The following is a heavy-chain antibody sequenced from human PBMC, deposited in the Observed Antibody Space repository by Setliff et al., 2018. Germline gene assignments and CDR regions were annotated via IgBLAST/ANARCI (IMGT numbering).Heavy chain of an antibody. J-gene: IGHJ3*02. CDR2: IYTSGST. V-gene: IGHV4-61*09. D-gene: IGHD2-15*01. Sequence: SETLSLTCTVSGGSISSGSYYWSWIRQPAGKGLEWIGHIYTSGSTNYNPSLKSRVTISVDTSKNQFSLKLSSVTAADTAVYYCARDPVVVVAAMSDAFDTWGQGTMVTVSS. CDR1: GGSISSGSYY. CDR3: ARDPVVVVAAMSDAFDT.